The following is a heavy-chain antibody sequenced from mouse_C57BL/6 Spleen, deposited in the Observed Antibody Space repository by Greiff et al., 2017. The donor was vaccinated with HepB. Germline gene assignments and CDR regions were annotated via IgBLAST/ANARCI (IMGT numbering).Heavy chain of an antibody. CDR1: GFTFNTYA. Sequence: EADGGLVQPKGSLKLSCAASGFTFNTYAMHWVRQAPGKGLEWVARIRSKSSNYATYYADSVKDRFTISRDDSQSMLYLQMNNLKTEDTAMYYCVRDRGTGSYFDYWGQGTTLTVSS. V-gene: IGHV10-3*01. D-gene: IGHD4-1*01. CDR3: VRDRGTGSYFDY. CDR2: IRSKSSNYAT. J-gene: IGHJ2*01.